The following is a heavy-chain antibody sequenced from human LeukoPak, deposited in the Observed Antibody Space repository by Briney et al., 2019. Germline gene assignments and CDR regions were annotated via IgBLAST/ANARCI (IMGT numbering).Heavy chain of an antibody. V-gene: IGHV4-34*01. D-gene: IGHD3-9*01. J-gene: IGHJ3*02. CDR2: INHSGST. CDR3: ASANYDILTGYYAFDI. CDR1: GGSFSGYY. Sequence: SETLSLTCAVSGGSFSGYYWSWIRQPPGKGLEWIGEINHSGSTNYNPSLKSRVTISVDKSKNQFSLKLSSVTAADTAVYYCASANYDILTGYYAFDIWGQGTMVTVSS.